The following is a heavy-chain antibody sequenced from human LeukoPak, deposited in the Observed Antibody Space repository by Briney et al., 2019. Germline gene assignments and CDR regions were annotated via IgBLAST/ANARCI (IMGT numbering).Heavy chain of an antibody. CDR3: ARSGYSSTWYLQNFELDY. V-gene: IGHV3-30*04. CDR1: GFTFNNYA. J-gene: IGHJ4*02. Sequence: PGGSLRLSCAGSGFTFNNYAMHWVRQAPGKGLEWVAVISYDGSNKDYADSVRGRFTISRDYSKNTLYLQMNSLRGEDTAVYFCARSGYSSTWYLQNFELDYWGQGTLVTVSS. CDR2: ISYDGSNK. D-gene: IGHD2-2*01.